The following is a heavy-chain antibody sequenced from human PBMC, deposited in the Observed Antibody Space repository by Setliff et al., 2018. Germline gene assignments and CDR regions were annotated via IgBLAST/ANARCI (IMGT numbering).Heavy chain of an antibody. J-gene: IGHJ6*03. D-gene: IGHD1-26*01. CDR1: GYTFTSYA. Sequence: PGASVKVSCKASGYTFTSYAMHWVRQAPGQRLEWMGWINAGNGNTKYSQKFQGRVTITRDTSASTAYMELSSLRSEDTAVYYCARDGSGELRPHYYMDVWGKGTTVTVSS. CDR3: ARDGSGELRPHYYMDV. V-gene: IGHV1-3*01. CDR2: INAGNGNT.